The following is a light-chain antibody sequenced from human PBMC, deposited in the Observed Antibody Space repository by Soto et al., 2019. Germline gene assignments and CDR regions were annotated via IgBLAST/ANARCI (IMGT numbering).Light chain of an antibody. Sequence: VMLKQSPGTLSLTQMEIASLAFTASKSVSNYVAWYQQKSGQPPRLLIYGASSRASGIPDRFSGSGSGTDFTLTISRLEAEDFAVYYCQQYDTSPRTFGQGSNVDI. CDR2: GAS. CDR1: KSVSNY. J-gene: IGKJ2*01. CDR3: QQYDTSPRT. V-gene: IGKV3-20*01.